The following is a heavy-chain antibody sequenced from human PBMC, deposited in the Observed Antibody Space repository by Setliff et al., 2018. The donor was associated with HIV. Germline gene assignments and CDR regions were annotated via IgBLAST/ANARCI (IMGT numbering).Heavy chain of an antibody. V-gene: IGHV3-15*07. D-gene: IGHD2-2*01. CDR2: IKSKTDGGTT. CDR1: GFTFSNAW. J-gene: IGHJ1*01. Sequence: GGSLRLSCAASGFTFSNAWMNWVRQAPGKGLEWVGRIKSKTDGGTTDYAAPVKGRFTVSRDDSKNTLYLQMNSLKTEDTAIYYCTTKPPAADFQHWGQGTLVTVSS. CDR3: TTKPPAADFQH.